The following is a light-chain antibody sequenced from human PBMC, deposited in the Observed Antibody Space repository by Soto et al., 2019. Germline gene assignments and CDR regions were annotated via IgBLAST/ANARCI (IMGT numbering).Light chain of an antibody. CDR2: GAS. Sequence: EIVMTQSPATLSVSPGERATLSCRASQCVSSNLAWYQQNPGQAPRLLIYGASTRATGIPARFSVSGSGTEFTLTISSLQSEDFAVYYCQQYNNWPYTFGQGTKLEIK. CDR1: QCVSSN. J-gene: IGKJ2*01. V-gene: IGKV3-15*01. CDR3: QQYNNWPYT.